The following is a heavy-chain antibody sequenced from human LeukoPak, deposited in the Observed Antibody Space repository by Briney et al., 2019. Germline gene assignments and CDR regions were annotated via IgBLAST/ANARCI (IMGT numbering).Heavy chain of an antibody. J-gene: IGHJ4*02. CDR1: GDTISSTNW. D-gene: IGHD1-26*01. Sequence: SETLSLTCGVSGDTISSTNWWSWVRQPPGQGLEWIGEISLTGEINYNPSLNGRVTMSLDESRNQVSLDLTSVTVADTAIYYCSGESGAFCPFGYWGQGTLVIVPP. V-gene: IGHV4-4*02. CDR3: SGESGAFCPFGY. CDR2: ISLTGEI.